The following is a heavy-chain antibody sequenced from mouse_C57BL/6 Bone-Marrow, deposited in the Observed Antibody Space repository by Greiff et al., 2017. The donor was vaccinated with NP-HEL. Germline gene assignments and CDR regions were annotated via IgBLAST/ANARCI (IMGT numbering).Heavy chain of an antibody. J-gene: IGHJ4*01. CDR3: AWRWLLRDAMDY. Sequence: QVQLQQSGAELARPGASVKMSCKASGYTFTSYTMHWVKQRPGQGLEWIGYINPSSGYTKYNQKFKDKATLTADKSSSTAYMQLSSLTSEDSAVDYCAWRWLLRDAMDYWGQGTSVTVSS. D-gene: IGHD2-3*01. V-gene: IGHV1-4*01. CDR2: INPSSGYT. CDR1: GYTFTSYT.